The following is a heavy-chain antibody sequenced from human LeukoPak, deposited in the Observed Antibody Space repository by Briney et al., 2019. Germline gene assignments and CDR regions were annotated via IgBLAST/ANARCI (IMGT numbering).Heavy chain of an antibody. Sequence: GGSLRLSCVASGFTFSSHGMHWVRQAPGKGLEWVAVIWHGGRSQDYADSVKGRFIVSRDNSKNTMDLQMNSLRAEDTAVYYCARERGDGSGFQDAFDIWGQGTMVTVSS. V-gene: IGHV3-33*01. CDR1: GFTFSSHG. J-gene: IGHJ3*02. CDR3: ARERGDGSGFQDAFDI. D-gene: IGHD3-22*01. CDR2: IWHGGRSQ.